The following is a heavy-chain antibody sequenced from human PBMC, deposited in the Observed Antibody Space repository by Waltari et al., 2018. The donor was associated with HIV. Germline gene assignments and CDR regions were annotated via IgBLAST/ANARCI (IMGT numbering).Heavy chain of an antibody. D-gene: IGHD6-6*01. Sequence: EVQLEQSGAEVKTPGEALKISCKASGYTLTNYWIAWVRQTPGKGLEWMGIIYPDDADTRQSPSFEGHVSISADKSTTTAYLQWTSLRASDSGVYYCARHSIGRSWFDPWGQGTLVTVSS. J-gene: IGHJ5*02. CDR3: ARHSIGRSWFDP. CDR1: GYTLTNYW. CDR2: IYPDDADT. V-gene: IGHV5-51*01.